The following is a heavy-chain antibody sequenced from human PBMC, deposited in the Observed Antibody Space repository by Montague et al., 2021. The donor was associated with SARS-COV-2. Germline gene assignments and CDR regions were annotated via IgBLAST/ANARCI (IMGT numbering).Heavy chain of an antibody. CDR1: GFTFSGYG. V-gene: IGHV3-23*01. CDR3: AKIVFQGGSNVFDN. Sequence: SLRLSCAASGFTFSGYGMSWVRQAPGKGLEWVSGFDNDGDSTYYTNSVXGRFTISRDIYKNTLYLQMNSLTAEDTAVYYRAKIVFQGGSNVFDNWGQGTLVTVSS. CDR2: FDNDGDST. J-gene: IGHJ4*02. D-gene: IGHD5-24*01.